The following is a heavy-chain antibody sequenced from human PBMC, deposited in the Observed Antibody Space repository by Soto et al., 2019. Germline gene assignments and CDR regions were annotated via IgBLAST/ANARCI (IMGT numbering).Heavy chain of an antibody. CDR2: IIPILGIA. Sequence: SVKVSCKASGGTFSSYTISWVRQAPGQGLEWMGRIIPILGIANYAQKFQGRVTITADKSTSTAYMELSSLRSEDTAVYYCARPAVAHDYYYYGMDVWGQGTTVTVSS. V-gene: IGHV1-69*02. CDR3: ARPAVAHDYYYYGMDV. J-gene: IGHJ6*02. CDR1: GGTFSSYT. D-gene: IGHD6-19*01.